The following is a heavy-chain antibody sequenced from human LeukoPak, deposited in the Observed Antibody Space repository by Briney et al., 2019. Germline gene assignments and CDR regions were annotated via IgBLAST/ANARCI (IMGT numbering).Heavy chain of an antibody. J-gene: IGHJ4*02. CDR2: ISWNSGSI. V-gene: IGHV3-9*01. D-gene: IGHD1-26*01. Sequence: PGRSLRLSCAASGFTFDDYAMHWVRQTPGKGLERVSGISWNSGSIGYADSVKGRFTISRDNAKNSLYLQMNSLRTEDTALYYCAKHTAVLSGYFDYWGQGTLVTVSS. CDR3: AKHTAVLSGYFDY. CDR1: GFTFDDYA.